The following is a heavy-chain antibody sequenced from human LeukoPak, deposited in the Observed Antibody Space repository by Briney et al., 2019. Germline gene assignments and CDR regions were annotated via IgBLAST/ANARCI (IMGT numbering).Heavy chain of an antibody. CDR1: GGSISSYY. V-gene: IGHV4-59*01. J-gene: IGHJ5*02. Sequence: PSETLSLTCTVSGGSISSYYWSWIRQPPGKGLEWIRYIYYSGSTNYNPSLKSRVTISVDTSRNQFSLKLSSVTAADTAVYYCARLMVRGVIFWFDPWGQGTLVTVSS. D-gene: IGHD3-10*01. CDR2: IYYSGST. CDR3: ARLMVRGVIFWFDP.